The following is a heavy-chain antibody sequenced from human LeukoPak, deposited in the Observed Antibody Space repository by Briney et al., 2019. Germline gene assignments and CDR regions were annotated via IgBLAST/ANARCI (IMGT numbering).Heavy chain of an antibody. Sequence: TGESLKISCEGSGYIISTYWIGCLRQMPGKGLELMRIIYPGDSDTRYSPSFQGQITISADKSISTAFLHWSSLKASDTAMYYCARPGYCSTTSCSAIDYWGQGTLVTVSA. V-gene: IGHV5-51*01. J-gene: IGHJ4*02. D-gene: IGHD2-2*01. CDR1: GYIISTYW. CDR3: ARPGYCSTTSCSAIDY. CDR2: IYPGDSDT.